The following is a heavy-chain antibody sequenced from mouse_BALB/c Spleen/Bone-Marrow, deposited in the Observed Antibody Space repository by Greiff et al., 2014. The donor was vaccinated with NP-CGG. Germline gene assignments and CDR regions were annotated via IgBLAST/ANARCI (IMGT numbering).Heavy chain of an antibody. Sequence: VQLVESGPGLVAPSQSLSITCTVSGFSLTSYGVHWVRQPPGKSLEWLGVIWAGGSTNYNSALMSRLSISKDNSKSQVFLKMNSLQTDDTAMYYCARDGLYGNYAMDYWGQGTSVTVSS. J-gene: IGHJ4*01. CDR3: ARDGLYGNYAMDY. D-gene: IGHD2-1*01. CDR1: GFSLTSYG. V-gene: IGHV2-9*02. CDR2: IWAGGST.